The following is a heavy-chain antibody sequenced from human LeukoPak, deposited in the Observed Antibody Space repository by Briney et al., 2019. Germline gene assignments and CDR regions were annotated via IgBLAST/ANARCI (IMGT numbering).Heavy chain of an antibody. V-gene: IGHV6-1*01. Sequence: SQTFSLTCVISGDSVSSTSATWSWIRHSPSRGLEWLGRTYYRSNWYSEYAVSVTSRITISADASNNQFSLQLNSVRPDDTAIYYCARGVAPRFDFWGQGTLITVSS. J-gene: IGHJ4*02. CDR2: TYYRSNWYS. CDR1: GDSVSSTSAT. CDR3: ARGVAPRFDF.